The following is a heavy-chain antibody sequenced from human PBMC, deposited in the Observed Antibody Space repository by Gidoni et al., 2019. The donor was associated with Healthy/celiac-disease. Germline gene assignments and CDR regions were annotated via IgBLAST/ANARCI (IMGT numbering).Heavy chain of an antibody. CDR2: IYYSGST. Sequence: QVQLQESGPGLVKPSETLSLTCTVSGGSISSYYWSWIRQPPGKGLEWIGYIYYSGSTNYNPSLKSRVTISVDTSKNQFSLKLSSVTAADTAVYYCARGFYYDSSGYLFRPLDAFDIWGQGTMVTVSS. CDR1: GGSISSYY. CDR3: ARGFYYDSSGYLFRPLDAFDI. J-gene: IGHJ3*02. D-gene: IGHD3-22*01. V-gene: IGHV4-59*01.